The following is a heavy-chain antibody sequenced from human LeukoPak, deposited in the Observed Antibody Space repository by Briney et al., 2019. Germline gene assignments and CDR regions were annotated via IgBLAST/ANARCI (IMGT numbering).Heavy chain of an antibody. CDR1: GYTFTTYP. D-gene: IGHD6-13*01. CDR2: SNAGNGNT. V-gene: IGHV1-3*02. Sequence: ASVKVSSKASGYTFTTYPLHWVRQAPGQRREWMGWSNAGNGNTRYSQEFQGRVTITRDTSASTAYMELSSLRSEDMAVYYCARGVGGIFDYWGQGTLVTVSS. J-gene: IGHJ4*02. CDR3: ARGVGGIFDY.